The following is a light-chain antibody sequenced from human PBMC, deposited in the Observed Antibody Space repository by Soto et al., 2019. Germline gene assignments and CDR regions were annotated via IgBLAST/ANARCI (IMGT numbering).Light chain of an antibody. CDR2: DAS. CDR3: KQRRNQARM. Sequence: EIVLTHSPATLSLSPLERATLSCRSSQSVSSYLAWYQQKPGQAPRLLIYDASNRATGIPARFSGSGSGTDFTLKIRSLEPEDFAVYSCKQRRNQARMLGQGKXLEIK. CDR1: QSVSSY. V-gene: IGKV3-11*01. J-gene: IGKJ5*01.